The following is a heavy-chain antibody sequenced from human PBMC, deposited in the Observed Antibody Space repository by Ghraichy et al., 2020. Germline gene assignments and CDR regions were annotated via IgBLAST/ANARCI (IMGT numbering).Heavy chain of an antibody. Sequence: SETLSLTCAVYGGSFSGYHWSWIRQPPGKGLEWIGEINHSGSTNYNPSLKSRVTISVDTSKNQFSLKLSSVTAADTAVYYCARRENYGSGRGFDPWGQGTLVTVSS. CDR3: ARRENYGSGRGFDP. D-gene: IGHD3-10*01. V-gene: IGHV4-34*01. CDR1: GGSFSGYH. J-gene: IGHJ5*02. CDR2: INHSGST.